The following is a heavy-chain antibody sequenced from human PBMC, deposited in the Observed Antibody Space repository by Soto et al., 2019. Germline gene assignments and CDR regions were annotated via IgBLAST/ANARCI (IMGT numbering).Heavy chain of an antibody. CDR1: GFTFNSYW. CDR2: INNEGSNT. V-gene: IGHV3-74*01. Sequence: EVQLVESGGDLVQPGGSMRLSCAASGFTFNSYWMHWVRQAPGKGLVWVARINNEGSNTIYADSVKGRFTISRDNAKNTVFLEMNSLRADDTAVYYCAKSSSGAFDYWGQGTLVTVSS. J-gene: IGHJ4*02. D-gene: IGHD6-6*01. CDR3: AKSSSGAFDY.